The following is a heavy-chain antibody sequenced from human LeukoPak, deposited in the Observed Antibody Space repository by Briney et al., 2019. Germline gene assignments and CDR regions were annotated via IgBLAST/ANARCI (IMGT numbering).Heavy chain of an antibody. V-gene: IGHV3-21*01. D-gene: IGHD2-21*01. Sequence: GDSLRLSCAASGFSLGTYSINWVRRAPGKGREGVASISSSRKDILYADSVRGRFTISRDNAKNTLFMQTHSLRAEDPAVYLCAREAIAALGSDLWGQAPLVTVSS. CDR1: GFSLGTYS. CDR3: AREAIAALGSDL. J-gene: IGHJ1*01. CDR2: ISSSRKDI.